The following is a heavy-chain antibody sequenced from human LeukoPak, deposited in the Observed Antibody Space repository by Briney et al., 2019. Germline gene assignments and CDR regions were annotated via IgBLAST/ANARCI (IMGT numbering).Heavy chain of an antibody. D-gene: IGHD1-26*01. CDR2: IKQDGSEN. J-gene: IGHJ4*02. CDR3: ARIVGATREYFDY. V-gene: IGHV3-7*01. CDR1: GFSFSNYW. Sequence: GGSLRLSCAASGFSFSNYWMSWVRQAPGKGLEWVANIKQDGSENYYVDSVKGRFTVSRDDAKNSLYLQMNSLRAEDTAVYYCARIVGATREYFDYWGQGTLVTVSS.